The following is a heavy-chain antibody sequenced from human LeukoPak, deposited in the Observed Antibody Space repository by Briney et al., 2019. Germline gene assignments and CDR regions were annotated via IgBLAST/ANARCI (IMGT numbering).Heavy chain of an antibody. Sequence: PGGSLRLSCAASGFTFSSYAMSWVRQAPGKGLECISGFSGSGGSTYYADSVKGRFTISRDNAKNSLYLQMNSLRAEDTAVYYCASSRRIVGATLDYWGQGTLVTVSS. V-gene: IGHV3-23*01. CDR2: FSGSGGST. J-gene: IGHJ4*02. CDR3: ASSRRIVGATLDY. CDR1: GFTFSSYA. D-gene: IGHD1-26*01.